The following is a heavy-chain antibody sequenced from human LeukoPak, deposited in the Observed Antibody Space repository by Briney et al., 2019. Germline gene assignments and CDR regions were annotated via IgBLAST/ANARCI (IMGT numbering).Heavy chain of an antibody. Sequence: GGSLRLSCEASGFTFNNFGMHWVRQAPGKGLEWVAFIGYDESKKYYAESVKGRFTISRDDSKNTLYLQMSALKTEDTAVYYCARDSGGYSYGYGGYYYYGMDVWGQGTTVTVSS. CDR3: ARDSGGYSYGYGGYYYYGMDV. CDR2: IGYDESKK. CDR1: GFTFNNFG. V-gene: IGHV3-30*02. J-gene: IGHJ6*02. D-gene: IGHD5-18*01.